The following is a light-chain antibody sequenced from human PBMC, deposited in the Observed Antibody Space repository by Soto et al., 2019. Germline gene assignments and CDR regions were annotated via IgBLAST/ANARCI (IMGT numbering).Light chain of an antibody. CDR3: QQSYSTPLT. Sequence: DIVMTQSPDSLALSLCDRAAINCKSSQSVLYSSNNKNYLAWYQQKPGQPPKLLIYWASTRESGVPDRFSGSGSGTDFTLTISSLQAEDFATYYCQQSYSTPLTFGGGTKVDI. CDR1: QSVLYSSNNKNY. J-gene: IGKJ4*01. V-gene: IGKV4-1*01. CDR2: WAS.